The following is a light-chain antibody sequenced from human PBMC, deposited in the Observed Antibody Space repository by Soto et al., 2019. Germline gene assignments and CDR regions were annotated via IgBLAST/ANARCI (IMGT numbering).Light chain of an antibody. V-gene: IGLV2-23*01. J-gene: IGLJ2*01. CDR2: ESS. Sequence: QSALTQPASVSGSPGQSLTISCIGSSSDVGTYNLVSWYQQHPGKAPKLMIYESSKRPSGVSNRFSASRSGNTASLTISGLQAEDEADYYCCSYAGSGIVFGGWTKVTVL. CDR3: CSYAGSGIV. CDR1: SSDVGTYNL.